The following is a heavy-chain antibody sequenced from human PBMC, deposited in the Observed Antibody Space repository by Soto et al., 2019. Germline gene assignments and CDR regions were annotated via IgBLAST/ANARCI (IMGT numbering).Heavy chain of an antibody. CDR1: GFTFSSYA. V-gene: IGHV3-23*01. J-gene: IGHJ5*02. CDR3: ASSGGSSWYRWFDP. CDR2: ISGSGGST. Sequence: EVQLLESGGGLVQPGGSLRLSCAASGFTFSSYAMSWVRQAPGKGLEWVSAISGSGGSTYYANSVKGRFTISRDNSKNTLYLQMNSLRAEDTAVYYCASSGGSSWYRWFDPCGQGTLVTVSS. D-gene: IGHD6-13*01.